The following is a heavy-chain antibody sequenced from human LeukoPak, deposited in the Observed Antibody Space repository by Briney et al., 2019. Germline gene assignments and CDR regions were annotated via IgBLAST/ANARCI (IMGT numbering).Heavy chain of an antibody. Sequence: GGSLRLSCAASGFTFRDYYMSWIRQAPGKGLEWISYISSSDITRYYADSVKGRFTVSRDNTKNSLFLQMDSLRAEDTAVYYCAREGGAYHLDYWGQGTLVTVFS. J-gene: IGHJ4*02. D-gene: IGHD1-14*01. CDR2: ISSSDITR. CDR3: AREGGAYHLDY. CDR1: GFTFRDYY. V-gene: IGHV3-11*01.